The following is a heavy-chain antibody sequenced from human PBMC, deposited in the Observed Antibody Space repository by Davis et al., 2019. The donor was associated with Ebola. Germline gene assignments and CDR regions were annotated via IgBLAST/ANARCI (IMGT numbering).Heavy chain of an antibody. J-gene: IGHJ4*02. CDR2: ISPKSGGG. CDR1: GYTFTDYY. CDR3: TRELHGGEFNN. V-gene: IGHV1-2*02. D-gene: IGHD3-16*01. Sequence: ASVQVSCKASGYTFTDYYIHWVRQAPGQGLEWMGWISPKSGGGNYASKFQGRVTMTADTSVSTAYMDLSSLRSDDTAVFYCTRELHGGEFNNWGQGTLVTVSS.